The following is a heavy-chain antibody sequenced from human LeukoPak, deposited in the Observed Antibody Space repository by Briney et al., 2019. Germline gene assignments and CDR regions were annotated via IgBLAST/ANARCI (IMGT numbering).Heavy chain of an antibody. CDR2: ICTSGST. J-gene: IGHJ6*03. Sequence: SETLSLTCTVSGGSISSYYWSWIRQPAGKRLEWIGRICTSGSTNYNPSLKSRVTMPIDTSKNQFSLKLSSVTAAATGLYHCARGGSGSYYPPPYYYYYMDGRGKPTTVTVSS. CDR3: ARGGSGSYYPPPYYYYYMDG. V-gene: IGHV4-4*07. CDR1: GGSISSYY. D-gene: IGHD3-10*01.